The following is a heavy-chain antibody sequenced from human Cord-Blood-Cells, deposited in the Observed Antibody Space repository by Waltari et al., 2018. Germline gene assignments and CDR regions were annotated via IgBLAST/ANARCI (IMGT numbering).Heavy chain of an antibody. J-gene: IGHJ4*02. CDR1: GGSISSSSYY. CDR2: IYYSGST. D-gene: IGHD5-12*01. V-gene: IGHV4-39*01. CDR3: ARLPWGDGYEGY. Sequence: QLQLQESGPGLVKPSETLSLTCTVSGGSISSSSYYWGWIRQPPGKGLEWIGIIYYSGSTYYNPSLKSRVTISVDTSKNQFSLKLSSVTAADTAVYYCARLPWGDGYEGYWGQGTLVTVSS.